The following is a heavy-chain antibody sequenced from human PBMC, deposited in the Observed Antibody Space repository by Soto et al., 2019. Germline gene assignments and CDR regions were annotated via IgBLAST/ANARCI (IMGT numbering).Heavy chain of an antibody. V-gene: IGHV3-7*01. CDR2: IKQDGSEK. Sequence: GGSLRLSCAASGFTFSSYWMSWVRQAPGKGLEWVANIKQDGSEKYYVDSVKGRFTISRDNAKNSLYLQMNSLRAEDTAVYYCASYYDILPNAFDIWGQGTMVTASS. D-gene: IGHD3-9*01. CDR3: ASYYDILPNAFDI. J-gene: IGHJ3*02. CDR1: GFTFSSYW.